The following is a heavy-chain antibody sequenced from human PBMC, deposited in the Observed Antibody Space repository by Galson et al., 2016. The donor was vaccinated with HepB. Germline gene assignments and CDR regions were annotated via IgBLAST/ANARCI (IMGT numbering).Heavy chain of an antibody. CDR3: ALGDFWSGYGTYYMDV. Sequence: SVKVSCKASGYTFTAYYMHWVRQAPGQGLEWMGWINPNSGGTDYAQEFQGRVTMTRDTSISTAYMEVTRLRYDDTAVYYCALGDFWSGYGTYYMDVWGKGTTVTVSS. CDR2: INPNSGGT. J-gene: IGHJ6*03. D-gene: IGHD3-3*01. V-gene: IGHV1-2*02. CDR1: GYTFTAYY.